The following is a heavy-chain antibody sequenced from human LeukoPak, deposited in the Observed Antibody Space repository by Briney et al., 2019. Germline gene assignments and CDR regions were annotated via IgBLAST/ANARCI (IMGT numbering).Heavy chain of an antibody. D-gene: IGHD3-10*01. CDR3: ATAYSNYYGSGSCYDY. Sequence: SGTLSLTCAVSGGSISSSNWWSWVRQPPGKGLEWIGEIYHGGSTYYNPSLKSRVTISVDTSKNQFSLKLNSVTAADTAVYYCATAYSNYYGSGSCYDYWGQGTLVTVSS. J-gene: IGHJ4*02. V-gene: IGHV4-4*02. CDR2: IYHGGST. CDR1: GGSISSSNW.